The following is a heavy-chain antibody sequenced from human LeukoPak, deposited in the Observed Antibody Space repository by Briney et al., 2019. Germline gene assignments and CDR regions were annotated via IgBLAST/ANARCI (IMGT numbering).Heavy chain of an antibody. D-gene: IGHD4-11*01. Sequence: GGSLRLSCAASGFTFDDYAMHWVRQAPGKGLEWVSAISGSGGSTYYADSVKGRFTISRDNSKNTLYLQMNSLRAEDTAVYYCAKDRGYSNPFDYWGQGTLVTVSS. CDR2: ISGSGGST. V-gene: IGHV3-23*01. J-gene: IGHJ4*02. CDR1: GFTFDDYA. CDR3: AKDRGYSNPFDY.